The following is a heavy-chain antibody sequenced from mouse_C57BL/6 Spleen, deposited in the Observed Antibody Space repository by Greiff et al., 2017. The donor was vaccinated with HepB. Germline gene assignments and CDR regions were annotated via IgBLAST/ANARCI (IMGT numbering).Heavy chain of an antibody. CDR3: AVYDYDGAWFAY. J-gene: IGHJ3*01. Sequence: DVQLQESGPGLVKPSQSLSLTCSVTGYSITSGYYWNWIRQFPGNKLEWMGYISYDGSNNYNPSLKNRISITRDTSKNQFFLKLNSVTTEDTATYYCAVYDYDGAWFAYWGQGTLVTVSA. D-gene: IGHD2-4*01. CDR2: ISYDGSN. V-gene: IGHV3-6*01. CDR1: GYSITSGYY.